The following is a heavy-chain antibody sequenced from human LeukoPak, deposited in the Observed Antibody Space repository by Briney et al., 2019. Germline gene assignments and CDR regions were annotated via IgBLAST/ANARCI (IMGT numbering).Heavy chain of an antibody. J-gene: IGHJ4*02. CDR2: IIPILGIA. Sequence: GSSVKVSCKASGGTFSSYAISWVRQAPGQGLEWMGGIIPILGIANYAQKFQGRVTITADKSTSTAYMELSSLRSEDTAVYYCARWPLVTAGPSVDYWGQGTLVSVSS. D-gene: IGHD5-18*01. CDR1: GGTFSSYA. V-gene: IGHV1-69*04. CDR3: ARWPLVTAGPSVDY.